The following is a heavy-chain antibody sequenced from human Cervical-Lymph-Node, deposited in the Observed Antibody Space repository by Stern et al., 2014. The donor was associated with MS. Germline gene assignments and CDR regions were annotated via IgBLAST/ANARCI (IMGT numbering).Heavy chain of an antibody. CDR2: LDGDGDK. V-gene: IGHV2-70*01. J-gene: IGHJ4*02. CDR1: GVSLSTTGMC. CDR3: VRAREGYYFDY. D-gene: IGHD2-21*01. Sequence: QVTLRESGPALVKPTQTLTLTCTFSGVSLSTTGMCLSWIRQPPGKALEWLALLDGDGDKYYSTALKTRLTISKDTSKNQVVLTMTNMAPLDTATYFCVRAREGYYFDYWGQGIPVTVSS.